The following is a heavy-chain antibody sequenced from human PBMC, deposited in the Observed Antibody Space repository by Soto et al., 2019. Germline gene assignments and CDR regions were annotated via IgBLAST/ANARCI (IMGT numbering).Heavy chain of an antibody. CDR3: AADRGLFWGTTVTTWYFDL. CDR1: GFTFTSSA. CDR2: IVVGSGNT. V-gene: IGHV1-58*01. Sequence: QMQLVQSGPEVKKPGTSVKVSCKASGFTFTSSAVQWVRQARGQRLEWIGWIVVGSGNTNYAQKCQERVTSTRDMSTSTAYMELSSLRSEDTAVYYCAADRGLFWGTTVTTWYFDLWGRGTLVTVSS. D-gene: IGHD4-17*01. J-gene: IGHJ2*01.